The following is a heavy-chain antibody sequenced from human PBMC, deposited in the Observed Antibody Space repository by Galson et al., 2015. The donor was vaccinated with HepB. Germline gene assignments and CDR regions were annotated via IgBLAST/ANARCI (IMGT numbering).Heavy chain of an antibody. V-gene: IGHV5-51*01. CDR2: IYPGDSDT. CDR1: GYSFTTFW. J-gene: IGHJ4*02. Sequence: QSGAEVKKPGESLKISCKGSGYSFTTFWITWVRQMPGKGLEWMGIIYPGDSDTRYSPSFQGQVTISADKSISTAYLQWSSLKASDTAMYYCARHTLTAAVRVDYWGQGTLVTVSS. CDR3: ARHTLTAAVRVDY. D-gene: IGHD6-13*01.